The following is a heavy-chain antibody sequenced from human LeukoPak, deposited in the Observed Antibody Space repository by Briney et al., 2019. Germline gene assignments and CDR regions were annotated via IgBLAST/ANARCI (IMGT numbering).Heavy chain of an antibody. D-gene: IGHD3-22*01. Sequence: QPGGSLRLSCAASGFTFRSYAMHWVRQTPGKGLEWVAVISYDESNKYYADSVKGRFTISRDNSKNTLYLQMNSLRAEDTAVYYCARDAWDMIVVVTIKDSYYFDYWGQGTLVTVSS. V-gene: IGHV3-30*04. CDR1: GFTFRSYA. J-gene: IGHJ4*02. CDR2: ISYDESNK. CDR3: ARDAWDMIVVVTIKDSYYFDY.